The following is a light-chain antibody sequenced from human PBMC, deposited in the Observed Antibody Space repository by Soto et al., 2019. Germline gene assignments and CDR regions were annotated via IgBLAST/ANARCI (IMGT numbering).Light chain of an antibody. J-gene: IGKJ1*01. Sequence: AIRMTQSPSSFSASIGDRVTITCRASQGISSYLAWYQQKPGKAPKLLIYAASTLQSGVPSRFSGSGSGTDFTLTISCLQSEDFATYYCQQYYSYPWTFGQGTKVDIK. CDR3: QQYYSYPWT. CDR2: AAS. CDR1: QGISSY. V-gene: IGKV1-8*01.